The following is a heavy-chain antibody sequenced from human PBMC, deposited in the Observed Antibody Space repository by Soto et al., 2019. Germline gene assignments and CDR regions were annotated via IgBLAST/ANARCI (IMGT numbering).Heavy chain of an antibody. CDR3: ARGKYDYVWGCYRSKGMDV. D-gene: IGHD3-16*02. CDR1: GFTFSSYA. J-gene: IGHJ6*02. Sequence: QVQLVESGGGVVQPGRSLRLSCAASGFTFSSYAMHWVRQAPGKGLEWVAVISDDGSNKYYADSVKGRFTISRNNSKNTLNLQMNSLRAEDTAVYYCARGKYDYVWGCYRSKGMDVWGQGTTVTVSS. CDR2: ISDDGSNK. V-gene: IGHV3-30-3*01.